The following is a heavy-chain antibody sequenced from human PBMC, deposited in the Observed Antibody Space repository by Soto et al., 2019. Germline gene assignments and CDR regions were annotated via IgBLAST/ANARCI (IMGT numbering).Heavy chain of an antibody. Sequence: SETLSLTCTVSGGSISSSSYYWGWIRQPPGKGLEWIGSIYYSGSTYYNPSLKSRVTISVDTSKNQFSLKLSSVTAADTAVYYCARLGHRNPIWFGEVGIYYYGMDVWGQGTTVTVSS. D-gene: IGHD3-10*01. V-gene: IGHV4-39*01. J-gene: IGHJ6*02. CDR2: IYYSGST. CDR1: GGSISSSSYY. CDR3: ARLGHRNPIWFGEVGIYYYGMDV.